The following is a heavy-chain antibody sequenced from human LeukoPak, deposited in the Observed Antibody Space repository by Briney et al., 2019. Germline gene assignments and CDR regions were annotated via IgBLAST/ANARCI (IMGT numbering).Heavy chain of an antibody. Sequence: SETLSLTCTVSGGSISSYYWSWIRRPPGKGLEWIGYIYYSGSTNYNPSLKSRVTISVDTSKNQFSLKLSSVTAADTAVYYCARGLDYGVLHPPLFDYWGQGTLVTVSS. CDR3: ARGLDYGVLHPPLFDY. J-gene: IGHJ4*02. CDR2: IYYSGST. CDR1: GGSISSYY. D-gene: IGHD4-17*01. V-gene: IGHV4-59*01.